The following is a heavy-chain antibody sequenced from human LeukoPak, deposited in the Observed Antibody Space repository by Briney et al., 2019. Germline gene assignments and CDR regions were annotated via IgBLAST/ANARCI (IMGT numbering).Heavy chain of an antibody. CDR1: GFTFSVYA. D-gene: IGHD6-6*01. Sequence: GGSLRLSCAASGFTFSVYAMHWVRQAPGKGLEWVAIISYDGSNKYYADSVKGRFTISRDNAKNSLYLQMNSLRAEDTAVYYCARDPIAARSPYYFDYWGQGTLVTVSS. J-gene: IGHJ4*02. V-gene: IGHV3-30*04. CDR3: ARDPIAARSPYYFDY. CDR2: ISYDGSNK.